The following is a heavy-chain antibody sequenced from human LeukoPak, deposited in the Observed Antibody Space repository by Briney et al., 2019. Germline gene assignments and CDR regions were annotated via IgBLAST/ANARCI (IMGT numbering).Heavy chain of an antibody. CDR2: IYYSGST. J-gene: IGHJ5*02. CDR1: GGSISSYY. Sequence: SETLSLTCTVSGGSISSYYWSWIRQPPGKGLEWIGYIYYSGSTNYNPSLKSRVTISVDTSKNQFSLKLSSVTAADTAVYYCARVYSNYLNWFDPWGQGTLVTVSS. V-gene: IGHV4-59*01. D-gene: IGHD4-11*01. CDR3: ARVYSNYLNWFDP.